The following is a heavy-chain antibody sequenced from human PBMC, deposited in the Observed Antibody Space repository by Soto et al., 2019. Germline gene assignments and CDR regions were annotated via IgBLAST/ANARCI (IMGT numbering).Heavy chain of an antibody. V-gene: IGHV3-30*18. D-gene: IGHD3-10*01. CDR1: GFTFSSYG. CDR2: ISYDGSNK. Sequence: QVQLVESGGGVVQPGRSLRLSCAASGFTFSSYGMHWVRQAPGKGLEWVAVISYDGSNKYYADSVKGRFTISRDNSKNTLYLQMNSLRAEDTAVYYCAKDSTMVRGVPSPFDYWGQGTLVTVSS. CDR3: AKDSTMVRGVPSPFDY. J-gene: IGHJ4*02.